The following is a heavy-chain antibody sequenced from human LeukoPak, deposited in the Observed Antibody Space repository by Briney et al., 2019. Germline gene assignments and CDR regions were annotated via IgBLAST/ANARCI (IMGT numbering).Heavy chain of an antibody. CDR1: GYTFANYG. J-gene: IGHJ4*02. D-gene: IGHD5-12*01. CDR3: ARDPRGYAFYFDY. Sequence: ASVTVSCTASGYTFANYGLSWVRQAPGQGLEWMGWISAYNGDTNYAQNLQDRVSMTTDTSTSTAYMELRSLTSDDTAVYYCARDPRGYAFYFDYWGQGTLVTVSS. CDR2: ISAYNGDT. V-gene: IGHV1-18*01.